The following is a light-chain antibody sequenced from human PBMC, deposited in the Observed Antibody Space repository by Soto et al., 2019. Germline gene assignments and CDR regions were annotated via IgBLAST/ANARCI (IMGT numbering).Light chain of an antibody. J-gene: IGLJ1*01. V-gene: IGLV2-14*01. CDR3: SSYSDSSTHEV. Sequence: QSVLTQPASVSGSPGQSIIISCTGTSSDVGGYNFVSWYQQRPGKAPKLMIYDVSSRPSGVSNRFSGSKSGNTASLTISGLQDDAEGDYYCSSYSDSSTHEVFVNGTKLTVL. CDR1: SSDVGGYNF. CDR2: DVS.